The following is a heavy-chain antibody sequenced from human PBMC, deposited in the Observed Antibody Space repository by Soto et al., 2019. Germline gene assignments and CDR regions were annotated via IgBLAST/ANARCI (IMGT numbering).Heavy chain of an antibody. V-gene: IGHV1-69*12. J-gene: IGHJ4*02. CDR2: IIPIFGTA. CDR3: ARGRYGDYPLGIDY. Sequence: QVQLVQSGAEVKKPGSSVKVSCKASGGTFSSYAISWVRQAPGQGLEWMGGIIPIFGTANYAQKFQGRVTXXAXECXSTAYMELSSLRSEDTAVYYCARGRYGDYPLGIDYWGQGTLVTVSS. CDR1: GGTFSSYA. D-gene: IGHD4-17*01.